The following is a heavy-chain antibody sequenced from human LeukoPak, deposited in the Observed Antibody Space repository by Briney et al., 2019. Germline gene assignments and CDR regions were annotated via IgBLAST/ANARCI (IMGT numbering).Heavy chain of an antibody. CDR1: GGSISRGDYY. V-gene: IGHV4-30-4*01. D-gene: IGHD2-21*01. CDR3: AREGDGGGYFDY. CDR2: IYRRGST. J-gene: IGHJ4*02. Sequence: SETLSLTCAVSGGSISRGDYYWSWVRQPPGKGLEWIGYIYRRGSTYYNPSLKSRVTISVDTSKNQFSLKLSSVTAADTAVYYCAREGDGGGYFDYWGQGTLVTVSS.